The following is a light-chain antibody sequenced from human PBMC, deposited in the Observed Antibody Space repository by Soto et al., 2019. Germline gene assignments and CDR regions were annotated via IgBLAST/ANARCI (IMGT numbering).Light chain of an antibody. V-gene: IGKV1-39*01. Sequence: DIPMPKSQASLSASVGDRVTITCRASQSISSYLNWYQQTPGKAPKLLIYAASSLQSGVPSRFSGSGSGTDFTLTISSLQLEDFATYYCQQSYSTPVTFGQGTRLEI. CDR3: QQSYSTPVT. J-gene: IGKJ5*01. CDR2: AAS. CDR1: QSISSY.